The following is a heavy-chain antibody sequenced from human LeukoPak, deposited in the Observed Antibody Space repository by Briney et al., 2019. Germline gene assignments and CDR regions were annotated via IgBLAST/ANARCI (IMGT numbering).Heavy chain of an antibody. CDR1: GGSFSGYY. V-gene: IGHV4-34*01. D-gene: IGHD4-17*01. Sequence: SETLSLTCAVYGGSFSGYYWSWIRQPPGKGLEWIGEINHSGSTNYNPSLKSRVTISVDTSKNQFSLKLSSVSAADTAVYYCARGGVRGYGDYDAFDIWGQGTMVTVSS. CDR2: INHSGST. J-gene: IGHJ3*02. CDR3: ARGGVRGYGDYDAFDI.